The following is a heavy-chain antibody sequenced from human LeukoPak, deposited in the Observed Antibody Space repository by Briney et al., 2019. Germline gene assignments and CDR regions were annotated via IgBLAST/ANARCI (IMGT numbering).Heavy chain of an antibody. D-gene: IGHD5-12*01. CDR3: VRDGGFSGYHYSLDY. V-gene: IGHV3-33*01. J-gene: IGHJ4*02. Sequence: PGGSLRLSCAASGFTFSNHGIHWVRQAPGKGLEWAAIIWHDGSNEYYADSVKGRFTISRDNSKNTVYLQMHSLRAEDTAVYYCVRDGGFSGYHYSLDYWGQGTLVTVSS. CDR2: IWHDGSNE. CDR1: GFTFSNHG.